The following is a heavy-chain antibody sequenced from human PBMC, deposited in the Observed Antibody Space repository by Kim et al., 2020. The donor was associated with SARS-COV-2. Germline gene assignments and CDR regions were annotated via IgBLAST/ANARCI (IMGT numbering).Heavy chain of an antibody. CDR3: ARVYYYDSSGYYPPTNWFDP. J-gene: IGHJ5*02. CDR1: GGSISSSSYY. Sequence: SETLSLTCTVSGGSISSSSYYWGWIRQPPGKGLEWIGSIYYSGSTYYNPSLKSRVTISVDTSKNQFSLKLSSVTAADTAVYYCARVYYYDSSGYYPPTNWFDPWGQGTLVTVSS. V-gene: IGHV4-39*07. CDR2: IYYSGST. D-gene: IGHD3-22*01.